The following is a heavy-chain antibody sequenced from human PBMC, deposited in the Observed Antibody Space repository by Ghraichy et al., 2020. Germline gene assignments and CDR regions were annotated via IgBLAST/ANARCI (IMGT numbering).Heavy chain of an antibody. D-gene: IGHD3-9*01. CDR1: GGSVSSGSYY. Sequence: ESLNISCTVSGGSVSSGSYYWSWLRPPPGKGLEWIGYIYYSGSTNYNPSLKSRVTISVDTSKNQFSLKLSSVTAADTAVYYCASENYDILTGRRYDFDYWGQGTLVTVSS. J-gene: IGHJ4*02. V-gene: IGHV4-61*01. CDR2: IYYSGST. CDR3: ASENYDILTGRRYDFDY.